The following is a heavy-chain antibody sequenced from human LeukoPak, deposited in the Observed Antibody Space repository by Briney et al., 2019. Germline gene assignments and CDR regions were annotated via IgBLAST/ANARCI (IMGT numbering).Heavy chain of an antibody. D-gene: IGHD3-22*01. V-gene: IGHV3-30*02. CDR3: ARAHSSGYGPDY. CDR1: GFTFSSYG. J-gene: IGHJ4*02. Sequence: PGGSLRLSCAASGFTFSSYGMHWVRQAPGKGLEWVAFIRYDGSNKYYADSVKGRFTISRDNSKNTLYLQMNSLRAEDTAVYYCARAHSSGYGPDYWGQGTLVTVSS. CDR2: IRYDGSNK.